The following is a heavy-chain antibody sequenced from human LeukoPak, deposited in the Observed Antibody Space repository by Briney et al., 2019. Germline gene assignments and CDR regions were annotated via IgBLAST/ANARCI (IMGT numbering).Heavy chain of an antibody. V-gene: IGHV3-66*01. Sequence: GGSLRLSCAASGFTVSSNYMTWVRQAPGKGLEWVSVVYSGGSTYYAVSVKDRFTISRDDSKNTLYLQMNSLSAEDTAVYYCASGAKTLVYWGQGTLVTVSS. CDR1: GFTVSSNY. CDR3: ASGAKTLVY. CDR2: VYSGGST. J-gene: IGHJ4*02. D-gene: IGHD1-26*01.